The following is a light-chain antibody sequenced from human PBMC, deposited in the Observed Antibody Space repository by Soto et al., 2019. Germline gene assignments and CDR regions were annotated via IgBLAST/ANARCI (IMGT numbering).Light chain of an antibody. Sequence: QSALTQPRSVSGSPGQSVAISCTATSSDVGGFDFVSWYQQHPGKAPKLVIYDVSKRPSGVPDRFSGSRSGDTASLTISGLQADDEADYYCCLYTASYSVFGGGTKVTVL. J-gene: IGLJ3*02. CDR3: CLYTASYSV. CDR2: DVS. CDR1: SSDVGGFDF. V-gene: IGLV2-11*01.